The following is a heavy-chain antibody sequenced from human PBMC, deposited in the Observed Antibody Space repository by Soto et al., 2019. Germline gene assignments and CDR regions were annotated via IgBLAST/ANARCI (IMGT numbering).Heavy chain of an antibody. V-gene: IGHV3-23*01. J-gene: IGHJ4*02. D-gene: IGHD6-13*01. CDR3: AKLGWRGEPQVVGLPRTDY. CDR1: GFTFRSYA. Sequence: EVQLLESGGGLVQPGGSLRLSCAASGFTFRSYAMNWVRQAPGKGLEWVSAISRGGDDINYADFVRGRFTVSRDNSKNTLYLQMNSLRADDTAVYYCAKLGWRGEPQVVGLPRTDYWGQGTLVTVSS. CDR2: ISRGGDDI.